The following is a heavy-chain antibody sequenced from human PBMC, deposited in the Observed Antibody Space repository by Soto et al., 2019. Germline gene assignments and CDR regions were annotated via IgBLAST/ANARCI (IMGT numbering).Heavy chain of an antibody. CDR2: IYYSGST. CDR3: ARGGGGNCGGDCYSWVRYYCYYGMDV. Sequence: SETLSLTCTVSGGSVSSGSYYWSWIRQPPGKGLEWIGYIYYSGSTNYNPSLKSRVTISVDTSKNQFSLKLSSVTAADTAVYYCARGGGGNCGGDCYSWVRYYCYYGMDVWGQGTTVTVSS. CDR1: GGSVSSGSYY. J-gene: IGHJ6*02. V-gene: IGHV4-61*01. D-gene: IGHD2-21*02.